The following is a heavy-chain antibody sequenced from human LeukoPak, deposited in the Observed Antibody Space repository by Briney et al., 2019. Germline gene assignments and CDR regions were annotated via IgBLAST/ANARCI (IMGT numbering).Heavy chain of an antibody. CDR3: ARDGGLLPDN. Sequence: GGSLRLSCAASGFPFSTYWMHWVRRPPGKGLMWVSRISPDGSSRSYADSVKGRFIISRDNAKNTLSLQMNSLTAADTAVYYCARDGGLLPDNWGKGTLVTVSS. J-gene: IGHJ4*02. D-gene: IGHD2-21*02. CDR2: ISPDGSSR. CDR1: GFPFSTYW. V-gene: IGHV3-74*01.